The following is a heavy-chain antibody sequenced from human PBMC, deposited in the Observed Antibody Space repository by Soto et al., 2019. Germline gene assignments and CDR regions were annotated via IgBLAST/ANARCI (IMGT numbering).Heavy chain of an antibody. CDR1: GYAFTSYD. D-gene: IGHD2-2*01. CDR3: ARSADGSKSKYYYYYMDV. CDR2: MNSKTGNT. Sequence: ASVKVSCKASGYAFTSYDINWVRQATGQGPEWMGWMNSKTGNTGYAEKFQGRVTMTRNTSISTAYMELSGLRSDDTAVYYCARSADGSKSKYYYYYMDVWGKGIPVTVS. V-gene: IGHV1-8*01. J-gene: IGHJ6*03.